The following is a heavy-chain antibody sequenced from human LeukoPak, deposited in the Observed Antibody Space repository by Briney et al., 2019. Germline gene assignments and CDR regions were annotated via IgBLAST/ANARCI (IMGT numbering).Heavy chain of an antibody. CDR3: AKDRGGQQLALDY. CDR1: GFTFDDYA. D-gene: IGHD6-13*01. Sequence: PGGSLRLSCAATGFTFDDYAMHWVRQAPGKGLEWVSGISWNSGSIGYADSVKGRFTISRDNAKNSLYLQMNSLRAEDTALYYCAKDRGGQQLALDYWGQGTLVTVSS. CDR2: ISWNSGSI. V-gene: IGHV3-9*01. J-gene: IGHJ4*02.